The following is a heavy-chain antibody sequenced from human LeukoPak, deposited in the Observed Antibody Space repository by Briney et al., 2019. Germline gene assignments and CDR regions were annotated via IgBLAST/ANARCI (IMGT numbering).Heavy chain of an antibody. Sequence: SGTLSLTCAVSGGSISSSNWWSWVRQPPGKGLEWIGEIYHSGSTNHNPSLKSRVTISVDKSKNQFSLKLSSVTAADTAVYYCARVRDGFGEKNFDYWGQGTLVTVSS. V-gene: IGHV4-4*02. CDR3: ARVRDGFGEKNFDY. J-gene: IGHJ4*02. CDR1: GGSISSSNW. CDR2: IYHSGST. D-gene: IGHD3-10*01.